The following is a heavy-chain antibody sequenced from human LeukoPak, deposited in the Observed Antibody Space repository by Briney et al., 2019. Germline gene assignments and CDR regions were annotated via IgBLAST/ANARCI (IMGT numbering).Heavy chain of an antibody. CDR2: ISFDGSNK. J-gene: IGHJ3*02. CDR1: EFTFSSYG. D-gene: IGHD3-10*01. Sequence: WWALTVSCAASEFTFSSYGMHWVRQAPAKGLEWVAVISFDGSNKYHADSVKGRFTLSRDNSKNTLYLQMNSLRAEDRAVYFCAKDYSGSGCYLWDALDIWGQGTTVTVSS. V-gene: IGHV3-30*18. CDR3: AKDYSGSGCYLWDALDI.